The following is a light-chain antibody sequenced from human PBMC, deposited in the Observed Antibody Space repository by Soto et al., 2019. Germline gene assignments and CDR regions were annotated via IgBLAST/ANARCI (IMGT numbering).Light chain of an antibody. CDR1: TGAVTNGHY. J-gene: IGLJ1*01. V-gene: IGLV7-46*01. CDR2: DTT. CDR3: LLFYNGPYV. Sequence: QAVVTQEPSLTVSPGGTVTLTCGSRTGAVTNGHYPYWVQQKPGQAPRTLIYDTTNRHSWTPARLSGSLPGGKAALTLSGAQPEDEAEYYCLLFYNGPYVVGTGTKVTV.